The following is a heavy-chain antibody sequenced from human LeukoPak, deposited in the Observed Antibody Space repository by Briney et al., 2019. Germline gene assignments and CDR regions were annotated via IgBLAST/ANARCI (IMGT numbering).Heavy chain of an antibody. Sequence: SETLSLTCTVSGDSISSFYWSFIRHPAGKGLEWIGRIYTSGSTNYNPSLKSRVTISVDTSKNQFSLKLSSVTAADTAVYYCASRGRDYYDSSGQPIDYWGQGTLVTVSS. CDR2: IYTSGST. D-gene: IGHD3-22*01. J-gene: IGHJ4*02. CDR1: GDSISSFY. CDR3: ASRGRDYYDSSGQPIDY. V-gene: IGHV4-4*07.